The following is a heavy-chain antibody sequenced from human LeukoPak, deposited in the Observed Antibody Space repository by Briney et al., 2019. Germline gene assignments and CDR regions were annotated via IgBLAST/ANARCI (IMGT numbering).Heavy chain of an antibody. Sequence: PGGSLRLSCAASGFTFSDYYMSGIRQAPGKGGEGGSYISSSGSTIYYAASVKGRFTIARDNAKDSLYLQMNSLRADDTAVYYCARDRIDFWSGYSLHDYFDYWGQGTLVTVSS. J-gene: IGHJ4*02. D-gene: IGHD3-3*01. CDR2: ISSSGSTI. CDR1: GFTFSDYY. CDR3: ARDRIDFWSGYSLHDYFDY. V-gene: IGHV3-11*04.